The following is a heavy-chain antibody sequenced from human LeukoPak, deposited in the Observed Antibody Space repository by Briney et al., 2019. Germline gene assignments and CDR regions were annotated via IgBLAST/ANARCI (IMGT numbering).Heavy chain of an antibody. D-gene: IGHD5-24*01. Sequence: SETLSLTCTVSGGSISSYYWSWIRQPPGKGLEWIGYIYYSGSTNYNPSLKSRVTISVDTSKNQFSLKLRSLTAADTAVYYCTRDPEMATILFEYWGQGTLVTVSS. CDR3: TRDPEMATILFEY. CDR1: GGSISSYY. V-gene: IGHV4-59*12. J-gene: IGHJ4*02. CDR2: IYYSGST.